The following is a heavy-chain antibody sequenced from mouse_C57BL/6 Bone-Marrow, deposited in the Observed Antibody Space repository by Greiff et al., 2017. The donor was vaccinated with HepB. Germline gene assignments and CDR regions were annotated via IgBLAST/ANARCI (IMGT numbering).Heavy chain of an antibody. CDR3: ARRGDYDDYAMDY. V-gene: IGHV1-42*01. Sequence: LKESGPELVKPGASVKISCKASGYSFTGYYMNWVKQSPEKSLEWIGEINPSTGGTTYNQKFKAKATLTVDKSSSTAYMQLKSLTSEDSAVYYCARRGDYDDYAMDYWGQGTSVTVSS. CDR1: GYSFTGYY. CDR2: INPSTGGT. D-gene: IGHD2-4*01. J-gene: IGHJ4*01.